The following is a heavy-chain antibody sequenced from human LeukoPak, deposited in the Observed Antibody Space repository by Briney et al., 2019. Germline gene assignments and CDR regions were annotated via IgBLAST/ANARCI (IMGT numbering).Heavy chain of an antibody. D-gene: IGHD3-3*01. CDR3: VRDESGPNPNYFDY. J-gene: IGHJ4*02. CDR1: GFTFGKYW. Sequence: GGSLRLSCVASGFTFGKYWMSWVRQAPGKGLEWVANIKLDGSEKNYVDSVKGRFTISRDNTKNSLYLQMNSLRAEDTAVYYCVRDESGPNPNYFDYWGQGTLVTVSS. CDR2: IKLDGSEK. V-gene: IGHV3-7*03.